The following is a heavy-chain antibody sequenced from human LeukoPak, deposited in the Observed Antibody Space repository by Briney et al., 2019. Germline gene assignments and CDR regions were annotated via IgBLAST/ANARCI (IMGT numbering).Heavy chain of an antibody. V-gene: IGHV3-30-3*01. D-gene: IGHD6-13*01. CDR1: GFTFSSYA. CDR3: AKVRWQQLVDFDY. J-gene: IGHJ4*02. Sequence: GGSLRLSCAASGFTFSSYAMHWVRQAPGKGLEWVAVTSSDLNVKLYADSVKGRFTISRDNSKNTLYLQMNSLRAEDTAVYYCAKVRWQQLVDFDYWGQGTLVTVSS. CDR2: TSSDLNVK.